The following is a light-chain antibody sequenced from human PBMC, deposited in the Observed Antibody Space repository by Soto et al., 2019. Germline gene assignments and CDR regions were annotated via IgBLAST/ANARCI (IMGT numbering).Light chain of an antibody. CDR3: SSYAGAVV. J-gene: IGLJ2*01. CDR1: SSNVESYNL. CDR2: EGS. Sequence: QSALTQPASVSGSPGQSITISCTRTSSNVESYNLVSWYQHPPGKAPKLIIYEGSERPSGVSNRFSGAQSGHSASLTISGRQAEDEADYSCSSYAGAVVFGGGTKLTVL. V-gene: IGLV2-23*01.